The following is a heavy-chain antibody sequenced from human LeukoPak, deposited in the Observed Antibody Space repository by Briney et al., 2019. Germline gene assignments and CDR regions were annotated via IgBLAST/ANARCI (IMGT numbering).Heavy chain of an antibody. V-gene: IGHV3-48*01. CDR3: ARSDRWFGAYYFDY. CDR2: ISSSSSTI. J-gene: IGHJ4*02. CDR1: GFTFSSYS. Sequence: AGGSLRLSCAASGFTFSSYSMNWVRQAPGKGLEWVSYISSSSSTIYYADSVKGRFTISRDNAKNSLYPQMNSLRAEDTAVYYCARSDRWFGAYYFDYWGQGTLVTVSS. D-gene: IGHD3-10*01.